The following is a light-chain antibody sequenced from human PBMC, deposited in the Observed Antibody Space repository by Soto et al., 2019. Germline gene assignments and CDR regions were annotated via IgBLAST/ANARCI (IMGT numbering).Light chain of an antibody. Sequence: EIVLIQSPATLSLSPGERATLSCRASQNVGNSLSWYQQKPGQAPRLLIYDIFKRPTGIPARFSGSGSGTAFTLTISSLEPEDFAVYYCQQSTGWRRRFGQGTKVEIK. V-gene: IGKV3-11*01. CDR2: DIF. CDR3: QQSTGWRRR. J-gene: IGKJ1*01. CDR1: QNVGNS.